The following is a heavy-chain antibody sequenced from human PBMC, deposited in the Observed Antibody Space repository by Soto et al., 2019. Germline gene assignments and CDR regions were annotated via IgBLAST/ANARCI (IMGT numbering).Heavy chain of an antibody. J-gene: IGHJ3*01. V-gene: IGHV3-33*06. D-gene: IGHD6-13*01. CDR1: GFTFSVYG. Sequence: QVQLVESGGGVVQPGRSLRLSCVASGFTFSVYGMHWVRRAPGKGLEWVAGTWYDGSDKYYADSVQGRFTISRDNPKSALYLQMNSLKAGDTALYYCAKDRSSSFDALDFWGQGTMVTVSS. CDR3: AKDRSSSFDALDF. CDR2: TWYDGSDK.